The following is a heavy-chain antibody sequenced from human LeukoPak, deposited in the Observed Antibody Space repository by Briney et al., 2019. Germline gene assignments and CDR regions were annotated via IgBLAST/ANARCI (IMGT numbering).Heavy chain of an antibody. V-gene: IGHV3-43*02. D-gene: IGHD6-19*01. CDR1: GFMFHDYA. J-gene: IGHJ4*02. Sequence: PGGSLGLSCAAPGFMFHDYAIHWVRQAPGKGLEWVSLIRGDGGSTFYADSVKGRFTISRDNSKNSLYLQMNSLRSDDTALYYCARESESSGWYDYWGQGTLVTVSA. CDR3: ARESESSGWYDY. CDR2: IRGDGGST.